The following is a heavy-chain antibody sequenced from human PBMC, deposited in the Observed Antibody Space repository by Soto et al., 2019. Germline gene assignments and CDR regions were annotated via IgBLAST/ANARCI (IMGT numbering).Heavy chain of an antibody. Sequence: EVKLMESGGGLVQPGRSLRLSCAASGLTFSRYEMNWVRQAPGKGLEWIAYIHSSATTMLYADSVKGRFTISRDNAKNSLYLQLNSLSAEDTAVYYCATRSGGGGAFDFWGQGTMVTVSS. J-gene: IGHJ3*01. V-gene: IGHV3-48*03. CDR1: GLTFSRYE. CDR2: IHSSATTM. CDR3: ATRSGGGGAFDF. D-gene: IGHD3-10*01.